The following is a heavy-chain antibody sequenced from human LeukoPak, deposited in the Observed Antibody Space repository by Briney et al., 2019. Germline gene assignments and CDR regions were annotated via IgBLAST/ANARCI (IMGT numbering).Heavy chain of an antibody. CDR3: AKDQSSGWSDY. J-gene: IGHJ4*02. CDR1: GFTVSSNY. Sequence: GGSLRLSCAASGFTVSSNYMSSVRQAPGKGLEWVSVIYSGGSTYYADSVKGRFTISRDNSKNTLYLQMNSLRAEDTAVYYCAKDQSSGWSDYWGQGTLVTVSS. CDR2: IYSGGST. V-gene: IGHV3-53*01. D-gene: IGHD6-19*01.